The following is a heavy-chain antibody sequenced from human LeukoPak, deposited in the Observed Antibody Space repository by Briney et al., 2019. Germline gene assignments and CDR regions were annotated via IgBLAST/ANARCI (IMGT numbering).Heavy chain of an antibody. CDR2: IYYSGNT. V-gene: IGHV4-61*05. CDR1: GGSITSSNYY. J-gene: IGHJ3*02. CDR3: ARHSNSADWKYALDI. D-gene: IGHD1-7*01. Sequence: SETLSLTCTVSGGSITSSNYYWSWIRQPPGKGLEWIGYIYYSGNTNYNPSLKSRVTISVDTSKNQFSLKLSSVTAADTAVYYCARHSNSADWKYALDIWGQGTMVTVSS.